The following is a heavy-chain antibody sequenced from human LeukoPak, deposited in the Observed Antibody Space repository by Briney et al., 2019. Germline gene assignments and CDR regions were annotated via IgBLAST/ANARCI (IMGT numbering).Heavy chain of an antibody. CDR2: INYSGST. J-gene: IGHJ5*02. CDR3: AWSYCSSTSCYRVNWFDP. V-gene: IGHV4-34*01. D-gene: IGHD2-2*01. CDR1: SESFSGYF. Sequence: SETLSLTCAIYSESFSGYFWSWIRQPPGKGLEWIGEINYSGSTNYNPSLKSRVTISVDTSKNQFSLKLSSVTAADTAVYYCAWSYCSSTSCYRVNWFDPWGQGTLVTVSS.